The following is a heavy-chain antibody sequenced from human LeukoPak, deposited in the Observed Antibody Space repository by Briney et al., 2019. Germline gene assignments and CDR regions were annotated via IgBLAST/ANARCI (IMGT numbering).Heavy chain of an antibody. V-gene: IGHV1-46*01. CDR2: INPSGGST. J-gene: IGHJ6*02. CDR1: GYTFTSYY. D-gene: IGHD3-3*01. Sequence: ASVKVSCKASGYTFTSYYMHWVRQAPGQGLEWMGIINPSGGSTSYAQKFQGRVTMTRDTSTSTVYMELSSLRSEDTTVYYCARAAVYGGTWYYGMDVWGQGTTVTVSS. CDR3: ARAAVYGGTWYYGMDV.